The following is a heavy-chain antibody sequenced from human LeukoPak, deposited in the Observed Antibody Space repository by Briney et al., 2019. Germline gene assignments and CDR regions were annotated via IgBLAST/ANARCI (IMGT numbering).Heavy chain of an antibody. CDR1: GFTFSSYW. J-gene: IGHJ4*02. CDR2: INSDGSST. Sequence: GGSLRLSCAASGFTFSSYWMHWVRQAPGKGLVWVSRINSDGSSTSYADPVKGRFTISRDNAKHTLYLQMNSLRAEDTAVYYCERILVGYSSSSYFDYWGQGTLVTVSS. CDR3: ERILVGYSSSSYFDY. V-gene: IGHV3-74*01. D-gene: IGHD6-6*01.